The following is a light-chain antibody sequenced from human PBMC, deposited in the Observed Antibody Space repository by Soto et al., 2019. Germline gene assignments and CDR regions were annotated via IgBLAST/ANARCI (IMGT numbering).Light chain of an antibody. V-gene: IGKV3-20*01. CDR3: QQYTYSPWT. J-gene: IGKJ1*01. Sequence: EVVLTQSPGTLSLSPGERATLSCRASQRVSSGYLGWYQQKPGQAPRLLIYGASSRATGIPDRFSGSGSGTDFTLTISRLEPEDFAVYFCQQYTYSPWTFGQGTKVEI. CDR2: GAS. CDR1: QRVSSGY.